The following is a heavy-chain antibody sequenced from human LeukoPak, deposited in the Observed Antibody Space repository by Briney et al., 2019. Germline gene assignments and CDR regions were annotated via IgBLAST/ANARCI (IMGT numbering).Heavy chain of an antibody. V-gene: IGHV1-8*03. CDR3: ARGRSGQGQQLVRRYYYYMDV. CDR2: MNPNSGNT. Sequence: ASVTVSCKASGYTFINYEINWVRQAPGQGLEWMGEMNPNSGNTDYAQKFQGRVTITRNTSISTAYMELSSLTSEDTAVYYCARGRSGQGQQLVRRYYYYMDVWGKGTTVTVSS. J-gene: IGHJ6*03. D-gene: IGHD6-13*01. CDR1: GYTFINYE.